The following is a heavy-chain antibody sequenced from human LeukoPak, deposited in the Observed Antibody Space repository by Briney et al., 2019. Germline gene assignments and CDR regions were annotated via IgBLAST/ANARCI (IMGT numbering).Heavy chain of an antibody. CDR3: ARDLMGYYYDSSGHSFGY. CDR2: IKQDGSEK. D-gene: IGHD3-22*01. J-gene: IGHJ4*02. CDR1: GFTFSSYA. Sequence: GGSLRLSCAASGFTFSSYAMHWVRQAPGKGLEWVANIKQDGSEKYYVDSVKGRFTISRDNAKNSLYLQMNSPRAEDTAVYYCARDLMGYYYDSSGHSFGYWGQGTLVTVSS. V-gene: IGHV3-7*01.